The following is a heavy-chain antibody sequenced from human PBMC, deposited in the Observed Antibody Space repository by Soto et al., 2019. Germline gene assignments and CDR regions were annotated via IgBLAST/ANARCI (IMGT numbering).Heavy chain of an antibody. D-gene: IGHD4-17*01. CDR2: ISDDGTTK. CDR3: TRADLTVTLSVFDP. Sequence: GKGLEWVALISDDGTTKYYADSVTGRFTISRDNSKNTLYLQMNSLSADDTAVYYCTRADLTVTLSVFDPWGQGTFVT. J-gene: IGHJ5*02. V-gene: IGHV3-30-3*01.